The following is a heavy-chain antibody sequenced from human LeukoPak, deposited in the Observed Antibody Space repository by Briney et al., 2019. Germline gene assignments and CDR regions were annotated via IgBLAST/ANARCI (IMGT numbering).Heavy chain of an antibody. CDR2: TYTSGSI. Sequence: SETLSLTCTVSGGSISSYYWSWIRQPAGKGLEWIGRTYTSGSINYNPSLKSRVTISVDTSKNQFSLKLSSVTAADTAVYYCARDKGIVGAQGIWGQGTMVTVSS. D-gene: IGHD1-26*01. J-gene: IGHJ3*02. V-gene: IGHV4-4*07. CDR3: ARDKGIVGAQGI. CDR1: GGSISSYY.